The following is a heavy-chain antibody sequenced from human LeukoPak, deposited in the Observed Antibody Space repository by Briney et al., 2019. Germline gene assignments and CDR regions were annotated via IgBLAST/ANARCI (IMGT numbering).Heavy chain of an antibody. CDR1: GFTFSTYA. J-gene: IGHJ4*02. CDR3: VRDLNL. CDR2: TYSGGST. Sequence: PGGSVRLSCAASGFTFSTYAMSWVRQAPGKGLERVSVTYSGGSTYYADSVKGRFTISRDNSKNTLYLQMNSLRAEDTAVYYCVRDLNLWGQGTLVTVSS. V-gene: IGHV3-66*01.